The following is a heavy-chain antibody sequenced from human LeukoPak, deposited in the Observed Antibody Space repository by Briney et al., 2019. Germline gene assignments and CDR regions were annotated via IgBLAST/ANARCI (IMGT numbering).Heavy chain of an antibody. Sequence: ASVKVFCKASGYTFTSYYMHWVRQAPGQGLEWMGIINPSGGSTSYAQKFQGRVTMTRDTSTSTVYMELSSLRSEDTAVYYCARDSAAGLRMNNFDYWGQGTLVTVSS. D-gene: IGHD6-13*01. J-gene: IGHJ4*02. CDR2: INPSGGST. CDR1: GYTFTSYY. V-gene: IGHV1-46*01. CDR3: ARDSAAGLRMNNFDY.